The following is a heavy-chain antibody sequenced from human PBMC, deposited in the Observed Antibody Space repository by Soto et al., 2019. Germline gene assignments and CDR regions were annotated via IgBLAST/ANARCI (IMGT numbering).Heavy chain of an antibody. CDR1: GGSISSYY. D-gene: IGHD5-12*01. J-gene: IGHJ4*02. Sequence: LSLTCTVSGGSISSYYWSWIRQPPGKGLEWIGYIYYSGSTNYNPSLKSRVTISVDTSKNQFSLKLSSVTAADTAVYYCARGLGDGYNYYFDYWGQGTLVTVSS. CDR2: IYYSGST. CDR3: ARGLGDGYNYYFDY. V-gene: IGHV4-59*01.